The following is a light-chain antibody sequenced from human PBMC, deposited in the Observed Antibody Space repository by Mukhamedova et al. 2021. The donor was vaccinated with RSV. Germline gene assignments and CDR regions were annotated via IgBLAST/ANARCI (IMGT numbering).Light chain of an antibody. Sequence: RLLIYGASRRATGIPDRFSGSVSGTDFSLTISRLEPEDFAVYYCQQYGSALSYAFGQGTKLEIK. CDR2: GAS. J-gene: IGKJ2*01. V-gene: IGKV3-20*01. CDR3: QQYGSALSYA.